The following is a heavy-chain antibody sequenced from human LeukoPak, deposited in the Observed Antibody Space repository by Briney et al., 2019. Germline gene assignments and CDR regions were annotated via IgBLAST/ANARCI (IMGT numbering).Heavy chain of an antibody. V-gene: IGHV3-15*01. J-gene: IGHJ4*02. CDR3: LAQYYFDY. D-gene: IGHD5-24*01. CDR2: IISKSDGGTT. CDR1: GFSLSDAY. Sequence: GGSLRLSCAASGFSLSDAYMSWVRQTPGKRLEWIGRIISKSDGGTTDYAAPVKGRFIISRDDSKGTLYLQLNSLRSDDTAVYYCLAQYYFDYWGRETLVTVSS.